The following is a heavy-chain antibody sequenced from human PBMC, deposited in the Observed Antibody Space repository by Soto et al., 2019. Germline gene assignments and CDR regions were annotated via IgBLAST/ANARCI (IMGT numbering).Heavy chain of an antibody. CDR3: AKDKSRAGSGYDYSTIAAAGGGAFDI. CDR2: ISGSGGST. J-gene: IGHJ3*02. D-gene: IGHD5-12*01. V-gene: IGHV3-23*01. CDR1: GFTFSSYA. Sequence: EVQLLESGGGLVQPGGSLRLSCAASGFTFSSYAMSWVRQAPGKVLEWVSAISGSGGSTYYADSVKGRFTISRDNSKNTLYLQMNSLRAEDTAVHYCAKDKSRAGSGYDYSTIAAAGGGAFDIWGQGTMVTVSS.